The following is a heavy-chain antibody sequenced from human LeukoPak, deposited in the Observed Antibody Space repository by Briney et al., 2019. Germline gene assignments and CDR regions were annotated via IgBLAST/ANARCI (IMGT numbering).Heavy chain of an antibody. J-gene: IGHJ4*02. D-gene: IGHD5-12*01. CDR1: GYTFTSYD. Sequence: EASVKVSCKASGYTFTSYDINWVRQAPGQGLEWMGWISGYNGNTNYAQKFLGRVSMTADTATSTAYMELRSLTSDDTAMYYCARSGRGTYYYFDLWGQGTLVTVSS. CDR2: ISGYNGNT. CDR3: ARSGRGTYYYFDL. V-gene: IGHV1-18*01.